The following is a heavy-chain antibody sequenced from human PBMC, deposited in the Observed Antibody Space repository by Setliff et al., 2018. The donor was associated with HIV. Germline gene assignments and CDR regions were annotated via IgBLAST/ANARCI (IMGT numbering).Heavy chain of an antibody. J-gene: IGHJ6*03. CDR2: IWADEITI. Sequence: LRLSCATSGFTFSPYAIHWVRQAPGMGLEWVAMIWADEITIYYADSVRGRFTISRDDAEKSVYLQMNSLRAEDTAVYYCARAGVVEGYYYYYYMDVWGKGTTVTVSS. CDR1: GFTFSPYA. V-gene: IGHV3-33*01. CDR3: ARAGVVEGYYYYYYMDV. D-gene: IGHD2-15*01.